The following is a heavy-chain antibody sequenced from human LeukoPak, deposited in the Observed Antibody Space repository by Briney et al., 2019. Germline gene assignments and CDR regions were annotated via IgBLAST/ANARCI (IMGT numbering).Heavy chain of an antibody. CDR3: ARWTKNYFDY. J-gene: IGHJ4*02. CDR2: MYYSEST. V-gene: IGHV4-39*01. D-gene: IGHD3/OR15-3a*01. CDR1: GGSISSDSFY. Sequence: SETLSLTCSVSGGSISSDSFYWGWIRQPPGKGLEWIGSMYYSESTYYNPSLNRRVTISVDTSKNQFSLKLSSVTAADTAVYYCARWTKNYFDYWGQGTLVTVSS.